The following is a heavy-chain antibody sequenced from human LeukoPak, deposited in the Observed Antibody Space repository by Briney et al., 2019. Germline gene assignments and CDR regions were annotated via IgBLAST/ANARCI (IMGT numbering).Heavy chain of an antibody. CDR2: ISYDGSNK. Sequence: GGSLRLSCAASGFTFSSYGMHWVRQAPGKGLEWVAVISYDGSNKYYADSVKGRFTISRDNSKNTLYLQMNSLRAEDTAVYYCAKVAAAGTIFTHLDYWGQGILVTVSS. CDR3: AKVAAAGTIFTHLDY. D-gene: IGHD6-13*01. J-gene: IGHJ4*02. CDR1: GFTFSSYG. V-gene: IGHV3-30*18.